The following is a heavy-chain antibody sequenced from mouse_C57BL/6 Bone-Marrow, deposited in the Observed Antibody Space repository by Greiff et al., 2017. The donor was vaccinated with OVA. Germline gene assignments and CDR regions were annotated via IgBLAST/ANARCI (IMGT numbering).Heavy chain of an antibody. CDR2: IYPGSGST. V-gene: IGHV1-55*01. J-gene: IGHJ3*01. CDR3: ARRSYDYDAWFAY. CDR1: GYTFTSYW. D-gene: IGHD2-4*01. Sequence: QVQLQQPGAELVKPGASVKMSCKASGYTFTSYWITWVKQRPGQGLEWIGDIYPGSGSTNYNEKFTSKATLTVDTSSSTAYMQLSSLTSEDSAVYYCARRSYDYDAWFAYWGQGTLVTVSA.